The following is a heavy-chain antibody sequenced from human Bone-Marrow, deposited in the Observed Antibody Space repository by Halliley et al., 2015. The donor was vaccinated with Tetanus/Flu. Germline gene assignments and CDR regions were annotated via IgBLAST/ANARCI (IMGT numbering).Heavy chain of an antibody. CDR3: VKGERSASYYGV. D-gene: IGHD3-10*01. CDR2: VSGSGEGK. Sequence: LEWVAGVSGSGEGKYYGDSVEGRFTISRDNSKKTVFLEMKSLRVEDTAVYYCVKGERSASYYGVWGQGTVVTVSS. V-gene: IGHV3-23*01. J-gene: IGHJ4*02.